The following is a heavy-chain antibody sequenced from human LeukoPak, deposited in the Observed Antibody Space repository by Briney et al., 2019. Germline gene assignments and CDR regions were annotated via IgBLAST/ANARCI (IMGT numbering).Heavy chain of an antibody. V-gene: IGHV4-39*07. CDR1: GGSISSSSYY. D-gene: IGHD2-2*01. CDR3: ARAAGYCSSTSCYGAWFDP. Sequence: SETLSLTCTVSGGSISSSSYYWGWIRQPPGKGLEWIGSIYYSGSTYYNPSLKSRVTISVDTSKNQFSLKLSSVTAADTAVYYCARAAGYCSSTSCYGAWFDPWGQGTLVTVSS. CDR2: IYYSGST. J-gene: IGHJ5*02.